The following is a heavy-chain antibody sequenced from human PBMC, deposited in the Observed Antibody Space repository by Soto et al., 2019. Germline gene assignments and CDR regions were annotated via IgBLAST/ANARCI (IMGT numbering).Heavy chain of an antibody. J-gene: IGHJ6*02. D-gene: IGHD2-15*01. CDR3: AKYGGNMVLEQAARAIAKGMDV. CDR1: GFIFDDYA. CDR2: ISWNSGSL. Sequence: EVQLVESGGGLVQPGRSLRLSCAASGFIFDDYAMHWVRQVPGKGLEWVSGISWNSGSLAYADSVKGRFTISRDNAKNSLYLQMNSLRVEDTALYYCAKYGGNMVLEQAARAIAKGMDVWGQWTTVIVS. V-gene: IGHV3-9*01.